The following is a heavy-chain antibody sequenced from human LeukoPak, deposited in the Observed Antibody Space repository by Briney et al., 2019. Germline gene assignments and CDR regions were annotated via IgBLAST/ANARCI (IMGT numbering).Heavy chain of an antibody. CDR3: ARDFRGYYGSGSLGG. D-gene: IGHD3-10*01. J-gene: IGHJ4*02. CDR1: GFTFSSYW. V-gene: IGHV3-74*01. Sequence: GGSLRLSCAASGFTFSSYWMHWVRQAPGKGLVWVSRINSDGSSTSYADSVKGRFTISRDNAKNTLYLQMNSLRAEDTAVYYCARDFRGYYGSGSLGGWGQGTLDTVSS. CDR2: INSDGSST.